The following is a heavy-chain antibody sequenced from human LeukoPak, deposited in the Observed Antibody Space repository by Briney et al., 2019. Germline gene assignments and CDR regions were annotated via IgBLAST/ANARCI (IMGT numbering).Heavy chain of an antibody. V-gene: IGHV3-11*01. CDR3: AREFVTTTPYFDY. CDR2: ISSSGSTI. Sequence: GGSLRLSCAASGFTFSDYYMSWIRQAPGKGLEWLSYISSSGSTIYYADSVEGRFTISRDNAKNSLYLQMNSLRAEDTAVYYCAREFVTTTPYFDYWGQGTLVTVSS. CDR1: GFTFSDYY. D-gene: IGHD4-17*01. J-gene: IGHJ4*02.